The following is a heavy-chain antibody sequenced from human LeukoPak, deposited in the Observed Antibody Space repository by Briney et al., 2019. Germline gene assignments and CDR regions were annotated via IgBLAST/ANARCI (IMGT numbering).Heavy chain of an antibody. CDR1: GYTFTGYY. D-gene: IGHD2-21*02. CDR3: ARSLPANCGGDCYLSY. J-gene: IGHJ4*02. V-gene: IGHV1-2*02. Sequence: ASVKVSCKASGYTFTGYYIHWVRQAPGQGLEWMGWINPNSGGTNYAQKFQGRVTMTRDTSISTAYMELSRLRSDDTAVYYCARSLPANCGGDCYLSYWGQGTLVTVSS. CDR2: INPNSGGT.